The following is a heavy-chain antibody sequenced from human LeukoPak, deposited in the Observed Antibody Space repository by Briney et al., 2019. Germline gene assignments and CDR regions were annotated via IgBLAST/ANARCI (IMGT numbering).Heavy chain of an antibody. CDR1: GYTLTELS. V-gene: IGHV1-24*01. J-gene: IGHJ4*02. D-gene: IGHD3-22*01. CDR2: FDPEDGET. Sequence: ASVNVSCKVSGYTLTELSMHWVRQAPGKGLEWMGGFDPEDGETIYAQKFQGRVTMTEDTSTDTAYMELSSLRSEDTAVYYCATVRLFGSGYYYLDYWGQGTLVTVSS. CDR3: ATVRLFGSGYYYLDY.